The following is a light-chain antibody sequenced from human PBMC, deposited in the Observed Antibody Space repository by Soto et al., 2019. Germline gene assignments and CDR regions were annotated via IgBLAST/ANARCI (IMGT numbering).Light chain of an antibody. CDR2: GAS. J-gene: IGKJ2*01. CDR3: HQYDGAPHT. CDR1: QSVRNNY. V-gene: IGKV3-20*01. Sequence: ENVLTQSPGTLSSSPGERGTLSCRASQSVRNNYLAWYQKKPGQAPRLLIFGASIRATGIPDRFSGSGSGTDFTLTISRLEPEDFAVFYCHQYDGAPHTFGQGTKVEIK.